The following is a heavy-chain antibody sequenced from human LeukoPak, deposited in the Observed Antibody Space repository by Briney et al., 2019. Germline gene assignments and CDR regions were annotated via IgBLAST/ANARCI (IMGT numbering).Heavy chain of an antibody. D-gene: IGHD4-17*01. V-gene: IGHV3-48*03. CDR3: ARVKTTVTTLDY. Sequence: PGGSLRLSCAASRFTFSSYDMQWVRQAPGKGLKWVSYISGSGSTTYYADSVKGRFTISRDNAKNSLFLQMNSLRAEDTALYYCARVKTTVTTLDYWGQGTLVTVSS. CDR1: RFTFSSYD. CDR2: ISGSGSTT. J-gene: IGHJ4*02.